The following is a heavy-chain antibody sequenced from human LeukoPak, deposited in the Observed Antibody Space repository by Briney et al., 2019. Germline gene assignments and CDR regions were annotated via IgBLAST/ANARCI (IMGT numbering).Heavy chain of an antibody. J-gene: IGHJ5*02. Sequence: PGGSLRLSCSASGFSFSTYAMHWVRQAPGKGLEYVSAINNNGRSTYYADSVKGRFTISRDNSKNTLYLQMNSLRAEDTAVYYCAKAEYYYDSSGYYYAPWGQGTLVTVSS. D-gene: IGHD3-22*01. CDR1: GFSFSTYA. CDR2: INNNGRST. V-gene: IGHV3-64*04. CDR3: AKAEYYYDSSGYYYAP.